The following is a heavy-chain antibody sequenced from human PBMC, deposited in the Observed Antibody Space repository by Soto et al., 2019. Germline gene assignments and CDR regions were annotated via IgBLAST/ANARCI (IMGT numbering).Heavy chain of an antibody. V-gene: IGHV4-39*01. J-gene: IGHJ5*02. CDR1: GGSISSSSYY. D-gene: IGHD3-10*01. CDR2: IYYSGST. Sequence: SDTLSLTCTVSGGSISSSSYYWGWIRQPPGKGLEWIGSIYYSGSTYYNPSLKSRVTISVDTSKNQFSLKLSSVTAADTAVYYCARHGDGSGSYWFDPWGQGTLVTVSS. CDR3: ARHGDGSGSYWFDP.